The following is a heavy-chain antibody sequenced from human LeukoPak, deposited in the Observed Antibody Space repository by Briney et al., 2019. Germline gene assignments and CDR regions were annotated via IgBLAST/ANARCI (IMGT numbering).Heavy chain of an antibody. V-gene: IGHV5-51*01. CDR3: ARRGEQQLVPEVGYYYYYMDV. CDR1: GYSFTSYW. J-gene: IGHJ6*03. CDR2: IYPGDSDT. D-gene: IGHD6-13*01. Sequence: LGESLKISCKGSGYSFTSYWIGWVRQMPGKGLEWMGIIYPGDSDTRYSPSFQGQVTISADKSISTAYLQWSSLKASDTAMYYCARRGEQQLVPEVGYYYYYMDVWGKGTTVTVSS.